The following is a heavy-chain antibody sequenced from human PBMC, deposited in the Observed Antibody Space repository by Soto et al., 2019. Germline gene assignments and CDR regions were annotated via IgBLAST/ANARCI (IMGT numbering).Heavy chain of an antibody. D-gene: IGHD3-10*01. CDR2: IYYSGST. Sequence: SETLSLTCTVSGGSISSYYWSWIRQPPGKGLEWIGYIYYSGSTNYNPSLKSRVTISVDTSKNQFSLKLSSVTAADTAVYYCARHEDGSGSYYRANYFDYWGQGTLVTVSS. CDR3: ARHEDGSGSYYRANYFDY. V-gene: IGHV4-59*08. CDR1: GGSISSYY. J-gene: IGHJ4*02.